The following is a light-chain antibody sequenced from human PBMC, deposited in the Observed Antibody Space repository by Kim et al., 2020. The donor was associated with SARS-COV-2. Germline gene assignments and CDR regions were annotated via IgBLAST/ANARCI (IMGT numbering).Light chain of an antibody. V-gene: IGLV1-51*01. CDR1: GSNIEKYS. J-gene: IGLJ2*01. CDR2: DNN. CDR3: GTWDDSLIGGL. Sequence: QSVLTQPPSVSAAPGQKVTISCSGSGSNIEKYSVSWYQHLPGTAPKLVIFDNNKRPSGIPDRFSGSKSGTSATLGIAGLQTGDEADYYCGTWDDSLIGGLFGGGTQLTVL.